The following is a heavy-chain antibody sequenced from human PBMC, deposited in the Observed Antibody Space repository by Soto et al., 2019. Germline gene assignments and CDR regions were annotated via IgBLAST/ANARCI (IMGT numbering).Heavy chain of an antibody. CDR2: IYYSVST. J-gene: IGHJ3*02. V-gene: IGHV4-59*01. CDR1: GGSINSYY. CDR3: ARHEYNESASGAFDI. Sequence: SETLSLTCSVSGGSINSYYWSWIRQPPGKGLEWIGYIYYSVSTNYNPSLKSRGTILVDTSKKQFSLKLSSVTATDTAVYYCARHEYNESASGAFDIWGQGIMVT. D-gene: IGHD1-20*01.